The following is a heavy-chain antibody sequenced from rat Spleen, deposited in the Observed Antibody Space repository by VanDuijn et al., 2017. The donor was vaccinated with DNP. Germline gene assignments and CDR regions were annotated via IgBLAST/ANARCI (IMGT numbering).Heavy chain of an antibody. CDR1: DYSITNNY. CDR2: ISYSGST. V-gene: IGHV3-1*01. CDR3: ARHMGIAVISFDC. Sequence: EVQLQESGPGLVKPSQSLSLTCSVTDYSITNNYWGWIRKFPGNKMEWIGHISYSGSTSYNPSLKSRISITRDTSKNQFSLQLNSVTTEDTATYYCARHMGIAVISFDCWGQGVMVTVSS. D-gene: IGHD1-2*01. J-gene: IGHJ2*01.